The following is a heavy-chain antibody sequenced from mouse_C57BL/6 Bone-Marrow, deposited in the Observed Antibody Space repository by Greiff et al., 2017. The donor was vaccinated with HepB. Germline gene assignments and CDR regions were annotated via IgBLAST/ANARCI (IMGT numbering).Heavy chain of an antibody. Sequence: QVHVKQSGAELVRPGTSVKVSCKASGYAFTNYLIEWVKQRPGQGLEWIGVINPGSGGTNYNEKFKGKATLTADKSSSTAYMQLSSLTSEDSAVYFCARPPSNYVAMDYWGQGTSVTLSS. D-gene: IGHD2-5*01. CDR2: INPGSGGT. CDR1: GYAFTNYL. J-gene: IGHJ4*01. CDR3: ARPPSNYVAMDY. V-gene: IGHV1-54*01.